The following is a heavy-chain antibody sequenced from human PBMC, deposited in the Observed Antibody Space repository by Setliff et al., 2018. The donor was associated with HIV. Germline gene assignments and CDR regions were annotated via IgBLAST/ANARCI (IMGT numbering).Heavy chain of an antibody. D-gene: IGHD3-16*01. CDR2: ISTFRGT. Sequence: SETLSLTCSVSGDSVSDYYWSWIRQPPGKGLEWIGDISTFRGTNYSPSLQSRVTISMDTSKNQLSLNLSSATAADTAVYYCARLLAYSDSPLAMDDWGKGTTVTVSS. V-gene: IGHV4-4*09. J-gene: IGHJ6*03. CDR1: GDSVSDYY. CDR3: ARLLAYSDSPLAMDD.